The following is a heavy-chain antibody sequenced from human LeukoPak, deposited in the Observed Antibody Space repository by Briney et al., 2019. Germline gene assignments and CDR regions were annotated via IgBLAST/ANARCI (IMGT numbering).Heavy chain of an antibody. CDR1: GGSISSGSYY. D-gene: IGHD3-16*01. V-gene: IGHV4-61*02. Sequence: PSETLSLTCTVSGGSISSGSYYWSWIRQPAGKGLEWIGRIYTSGSTNYNPSLKSRVTISVDTSKNQFSLKLSSVTAADTAVYYSARVLGGATRKSYYYYMDVWGKGTTVTVSS. J-gene: IGHJ6*03. CDR3: ARVLGGATRKSYYYYMDV. CDR2: IYTSGST.